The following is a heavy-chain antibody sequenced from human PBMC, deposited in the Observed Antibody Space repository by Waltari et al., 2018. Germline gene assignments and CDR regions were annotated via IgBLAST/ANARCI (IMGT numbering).Heavy chain of an antibody. Sequence: EVQLVESGGGLVKPGGSLRLSCAASGFTFSIYTMNWVRQAPGKGLEWVSSITSTGSFIYYAGSVKGRFTISRDNTKKSLFLQMNSLRAEDTAVYYCTRGNGVEAAAAGGFVPWGQGTLVTVSS. D-gene: IGHD6-13*01. CDR2: ITSTGSFI. J-gene: IGHJ5*02. CDR1: GFTFSIYT. V-gene: IGHV3-21*01. CDR3: TRGNGVEAAAAGGFVP.